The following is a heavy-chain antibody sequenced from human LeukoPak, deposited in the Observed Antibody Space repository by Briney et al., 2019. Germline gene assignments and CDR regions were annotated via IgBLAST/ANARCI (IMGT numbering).Heavy chain of an antibody. Sequence: ASVKVSCKASGYTFTTYDISWVRQAAGQGLEWMGWISGNNGKTNYAKKFQVRVTMTTDTSTSTTYMDLRSLRSDDTAIYYCARRWGSGIRGAFDIWGQGTMVTVSS. J-gene: IGHJ3*02. CDR3: ARRWGSGIRGAFDI. CDR1: GYTFTTYD. CDR2: ISGNNGKT. V-gene: IGHV1-18*01. D-gene: IGHD3-10*01.